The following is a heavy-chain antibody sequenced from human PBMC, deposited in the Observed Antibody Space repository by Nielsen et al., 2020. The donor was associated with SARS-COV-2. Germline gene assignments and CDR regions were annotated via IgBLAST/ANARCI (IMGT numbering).Heavy chain of an antibody. V-gene: IGHV3-30*02. CDR1: GFTFSNYA. CDR3: ASFGTTVDYGMDV. D-gene: IGHD1-7*01. J-gene: IGHJ6*02. CDR2: IWYDGSDK. Sequence: GGSLRLSCVASGFTFSNYAMHWVRQAPGKGLEWVAIIWYDGSDKYYADSVKGRFTISRDNSKNTLYLQMNSLRAEDTAVYYCASFGTTVDYGMDVWGQGTTVTVSS.